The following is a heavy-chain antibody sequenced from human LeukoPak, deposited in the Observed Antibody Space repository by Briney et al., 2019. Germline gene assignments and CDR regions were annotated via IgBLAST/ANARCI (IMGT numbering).Heavy chain of an antibody. D-gene: IGHD3-9*01. V-gene: IGHV3-23*01. CDR2: ITGSGGST. CDR3: AKDLYYDILTDYPSFDY. CDR1: GFTFSNYA. Sequence: GGSLRLSCAASGFTFSNYAMSWVRQAPGKGLEWVSAITGSGGSTYYADSVKGRFTISRDNSKNTLYLQMNSLRAEDTAVYYCAKDLYYDILTDYPSFDYWGQGTLVTVSS. J-gene: IGHJ4*02.